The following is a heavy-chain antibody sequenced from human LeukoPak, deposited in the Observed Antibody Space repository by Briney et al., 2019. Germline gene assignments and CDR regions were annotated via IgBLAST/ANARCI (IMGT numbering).Heavy chain of an antibody. J-gene: IGHJ3*02. Sequence: PGGSLRLPCAASGFTFSSYPMHWVRQAPGRGLEYLATISNNGGRTYYANSVKGRFTISRDNSKNTLYLQMGSLRAEDMAVYYCTREDYSAYAFDIWGQGTMVTVSS. CDR2: ISNNGGRT. CDR3: TREDYSAYAFDI. D-gene: IGHD4-11*01. CDR1: GFTFSSYP. V-gene: IGHV3-64*01.